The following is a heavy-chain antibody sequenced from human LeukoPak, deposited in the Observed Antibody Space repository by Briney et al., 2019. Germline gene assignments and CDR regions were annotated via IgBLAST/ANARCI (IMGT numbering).Heavy chain of an antibody. CDR3: TRGSDTIFGVARDGFDS. D-gene: IGHD3-3*01. V-gene: IGHV3-49*03. CDR2: IRTKPYGGTT. CDR1: GFTLGDYV. J-gene: IGHJ4*02. Sequence: GGSLRLSCTASGFTLGDYVVSWFRQAPGKGLEWVGFIRTKPYGGTTEYAASVKGRFTISRGDSESIAYLQMNSLKTEDTAVYYCTRGSDTIFGVARDGFDSWGQGTLVTVSS.